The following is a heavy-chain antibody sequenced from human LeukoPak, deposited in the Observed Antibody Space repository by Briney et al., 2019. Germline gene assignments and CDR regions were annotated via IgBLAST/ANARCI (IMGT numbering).Heavy chain of an antibody. Sequence: RQXXXKXXEXVSSISGSGGSTYYADSVKGRFTISRDNSKNTLYLQMNSLRAEDTAVYYCAKGIIAVAGTFDYWGQGTLVTVSS. D-gene: IGHD6-19*01. J-gene: IGHJ4*02. CDR2: ISGSGGST. V-gene: IGHV3-23*01. CDR3: AKGIIAVAGTFDY.